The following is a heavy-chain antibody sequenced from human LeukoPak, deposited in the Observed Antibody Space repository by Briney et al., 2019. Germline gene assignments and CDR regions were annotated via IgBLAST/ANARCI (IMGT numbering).Heavy chain of an antibody. D-gene: IGHD5/OR15-5a*01. V-gene: IGHV3-66*01. J-gene: IGHJ4*02. Sequence: GGSLRLSCAASGFTFSSYWMSWVRQAPGKGLEWVSVIYSGGSTYYADSVKGRFTISRDNSKNTLYLQMNSLRAEDTAVYYCARDLVSTRIRFDYWGQGTLVTVSS. CDR2: IYSGGST. CDR1: GFTFSSYW. CDR3: ARDLVSTRIRFDY.